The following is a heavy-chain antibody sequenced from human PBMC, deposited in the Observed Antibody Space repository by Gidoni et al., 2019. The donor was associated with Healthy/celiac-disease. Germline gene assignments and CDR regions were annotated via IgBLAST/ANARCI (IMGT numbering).Heavy chain of an antibody. CDR2: IYWDDDK. Sequence: QITLKESGPTLVKPTQTLTLTCTFSGFSLSTSGVGVGWIRQPPGKALEWLALIYWDDDKRYSPSLKSRLTINKDTSKNQVVLTMTNMDPVDTATYYCAHRAYYDFWSGSTTWFDPWGQGTLVTVSS. J-gene: IGHJ5*02. D-gene: IGHD3-3*01. V-gene: IGHV2-5*02. CDR1: GFSLSTSGVG. CDR3: AHRAYYDFWSGSTTWFDP.